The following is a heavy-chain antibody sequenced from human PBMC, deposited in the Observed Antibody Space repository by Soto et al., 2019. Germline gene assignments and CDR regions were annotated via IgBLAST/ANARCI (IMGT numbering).Heavy chain of an antibody. J-gene: IGHJ3*02. D-gene: IGHD3-10*01. CDR2: INPNSGGT. V-gene: IGHV1-2*04. CDR1: GYTFTGYY. Sequence: ASVKVSCKASGYTFTGYYMHWVRQAPGQGLEWMGWINPNSGGTNYAQKFQGWVTMTRDTSISTAYMELSRLRSDDTAVYYCAREWFGEVDAFDIWGQGTMVTVS. CDR3: AREWFGEVDAFDI.